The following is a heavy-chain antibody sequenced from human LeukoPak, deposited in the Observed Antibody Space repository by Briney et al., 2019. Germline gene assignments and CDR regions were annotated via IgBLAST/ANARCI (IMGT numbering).Heavy chain of an antibody. CDR2: IQQGGSAK. J-gene: IGHJ4*02. V-gene: IGHV3-7*01. CDR3: ARIRGDGSTFEY. CDR1: GFTSSSYW. Sequence: GGSLRLSCAASGFTSSSYWMSWVRQAPGKGLEWVANIQQGGSAKYYVDPVKGRFTISRDDAKNSLYLQMDSLRAEDTAVYFCARIRGDGSTFEYWGRRTLVTVSS. D-gene: IGHD5-24*01.